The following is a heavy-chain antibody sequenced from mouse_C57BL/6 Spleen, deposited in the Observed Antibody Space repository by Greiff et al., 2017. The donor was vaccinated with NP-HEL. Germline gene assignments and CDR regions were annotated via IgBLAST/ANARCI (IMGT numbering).Heavy chain of an antibody. CDR1: GFSLTSYG. Sequence: VKLEESGPGLVAPSQSLSITCTVSGFSLTSYGVSWVRQPPGKGLEWLGVIWGDGSTNYHSALISRLSISKDNSKNQVLIKLNSLQTDETTTYYGANQGRNYYAMDYWGQGTSGTVSS. D-gene: IGHD3-2*02. CDR2: IWGDGST. CDR3: ANQGRNYYAMDY. V-gene: IGHV2-3*01. J-gene: IGHJ4*01.